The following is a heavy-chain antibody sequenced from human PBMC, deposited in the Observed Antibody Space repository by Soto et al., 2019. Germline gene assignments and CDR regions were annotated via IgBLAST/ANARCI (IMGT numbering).Heavy chain of an antibody. Sequence: GWSLRLSCASSGFTFISYGMHWVRQAPGKGLEWVAVIWYDGSNKYYADSVKGRFTISRDNSKNTLYLQMNSLRAEDTAVYYCARGGGYYDSSGPFDYWGQGTLVTVSS. CDR3: ARGGGYYDSSGPFDY. D-gene: IGHD3-22*01. CDR2: IWYDGSNK. CDR1: GFTFISYG. V-gene: IGHV3-33*01. J-gene: IGHJ4*02.